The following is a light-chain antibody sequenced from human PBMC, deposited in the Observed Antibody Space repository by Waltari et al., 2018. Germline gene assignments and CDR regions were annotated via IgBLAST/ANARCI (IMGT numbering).Light chain of an antibody. CDR2: GAS. CDR1: QSVSSSY. Sequence: EIVLTQSPGTLSLSPGERVTLSYRASQSVSSSYLAWYQQKPGQAPRLLIYGASSRATGIPDRFSGSGSGTDFTLTISRLEPEDFAVYYCQQYGSSPRTFGQGTKLEIK. J-gene: IGKJ2*01. CDR3: QQYGSSPRT. V-gene: IGKV3-20*01.